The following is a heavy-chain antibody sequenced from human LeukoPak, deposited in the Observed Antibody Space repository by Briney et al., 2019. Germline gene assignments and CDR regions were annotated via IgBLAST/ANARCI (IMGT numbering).Heavy chain of an antibody. J-gene: IGHJ4*02. Sequence: SETLSLPCPVSGGSLRSYYSTWIPRPPGKGLEWIGCICNSGSANDNPPLETRATISADTSKTQLALKLSSVTAADTAVFYCARRQSPKGGDNYFDCWGQGTLVAV. CDR2: ICNSGSA. V-gene: IGHV4-59*08. D-gene: IGHD2-21*02. CDR3: ARRQSPKGGDNYFDC. CDR1: GGSLRSYY.